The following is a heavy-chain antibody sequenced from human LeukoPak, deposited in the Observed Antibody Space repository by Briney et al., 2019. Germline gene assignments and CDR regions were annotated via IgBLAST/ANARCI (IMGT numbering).Heavy chain of an antibody. CDR2: IFSSGST. D-gene: IGHD5-24*01. V-gene: IGHV3-53*01. J-gene: IGHJ4*02. Sequence: GGSLRLSCAASGFIVSSNYMSWVRQAPGKGLEWVSVIFSSGSTYYADSVKGRFTISRDNSKNTLYLQMNSLRAEDTAVYFCARAIEREGITFDYWGQGTLVTVS. CDR3: ARAIEREGITFDY. CDR1: GFIVSSNY.